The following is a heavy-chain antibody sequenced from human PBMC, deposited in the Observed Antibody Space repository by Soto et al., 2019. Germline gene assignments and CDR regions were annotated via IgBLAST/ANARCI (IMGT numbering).Heavy chain of an antibody. Sequence: SQTLSLTCAISGDSVSSNSAAWNWIRQSPSRGLEWLGRTYYRSKWYNDYAVSVKSRITINPDTSKNQFSLQLNSETPEYTAVYYCASFGIVYCPVGGLVYYYALDVWVPGNTVNGFS. V-gene: IGHV6-1*01. CDR3: ASFGIVYCPVGGLVYYYALDV. J-gene: IGHJ6*02. CDR1: GDSVSSNSAA. CDR2: TYYRSKWYN. D-gene: IGHD1-26*01.